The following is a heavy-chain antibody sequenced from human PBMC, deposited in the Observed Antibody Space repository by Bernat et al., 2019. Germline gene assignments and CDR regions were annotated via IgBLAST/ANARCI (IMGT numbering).Heavy chain of an antibody. CDR2: ISYDGSNK. D-gene: IGHD1-1*01. Sequence: QVQLVESGGGVVQPGRSLRLSCAASGFTFSSYAMHWVRQAPGKGLEWVAVISYDGSNKYYADSVKGRFTISRDNSKNTLYLQMNSLRAEDTAVYYCARAPSTTRGWGWNYSYYMDVWGKGTTVTVSS. CDR1: GFTFSSYA. J-gene: IGHJ6*03. CDR3: ARAPSTTRGWGWNYSYYMDV. V-gene: IGHV3-30*01.